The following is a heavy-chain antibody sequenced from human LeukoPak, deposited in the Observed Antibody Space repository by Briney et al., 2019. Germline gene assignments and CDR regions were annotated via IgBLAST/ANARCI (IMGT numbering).Heavy chain of an antibody. Sequence: GGSVRLSCAASGFTFSSYAMSWVRQAPGKGLEWGSAISGSGGSTYYADSVKGRFTISRDNSKNTLYLQMNSLRAEDTAVYYCAKDAPVNIVVVPAANSWGQGTLVTVSS. CDR1: GFTFSSYA. CDR2: ISGSGGST. CDR3: AKDAPVNIVVVPAANS. D-gene: IGHD2-2*01. V-gene: IGHV3-23*01. J-gene: IGHJ4*02.